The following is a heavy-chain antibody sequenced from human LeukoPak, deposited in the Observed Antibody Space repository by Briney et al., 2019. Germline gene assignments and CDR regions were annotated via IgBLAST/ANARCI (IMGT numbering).Heavy chain of an antibody. J-gene: IGHJ3*02. V-gene: IGHV2-26*01. CDR1: GFSLSNARMG. CDR2: IFSNDEK. Sequence: SGPTLVNPPETLTLTCTDSGFSLSNARMGVSWIRQPPGKALEWLAHIFSNDEKSYSTSLKSRLTISKDTSKSQVILTMTNMDPVDTATYYCARTDYGDYGGAFDIWGQGTMVTVSS. D-gene: IGHD4-17*01. CDR3: ARTDYGDYGGAFDI.